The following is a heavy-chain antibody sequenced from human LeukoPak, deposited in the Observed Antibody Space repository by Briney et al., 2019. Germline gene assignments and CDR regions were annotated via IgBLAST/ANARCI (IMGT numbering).Heavy chain of an antibody. CDR1: GFTFSSYW. CDR3: ARAKRGYSYGYYHYFDY. D-gene: IGHD5-18*01. Sequence: PGGSLRLSCAASGFTFSSYWMSWVRQAPGKGLEWVANIKQDGSEKYYVDSVKGRFTISRDNAKNSLYLQMNSLRAEDTAVYYCARAKRGYSYGYYHYFDYWGQGTLVTVSP. J-gene: IGHJ4*02. CDR2: IKQDGSEK. V-gene: IGHV3-7*01.